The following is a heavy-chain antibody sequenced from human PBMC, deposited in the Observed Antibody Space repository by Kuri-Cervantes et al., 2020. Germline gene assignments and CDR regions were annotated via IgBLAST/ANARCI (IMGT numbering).Heavy chain of an antibody. D-gene: IGHD3-22*01. CDR3: ARDRQYYYDSSGYYQYYGMDV. Sequence: SETLSLTCTVSGGSISSGGYYWSWIRQHPGKGLEWIGYIYYSGSTYYNPSLKSRVTISVDTSKNQFSLKLSSVTAADTAVYYCARDRQYYYDSSGYYQYYGMDVWGQGTTVTVSS. CDR2: IYYSGST. V-gene: IGHV4-31*03. J-gene: IGHJ6*02. CDR1: GGSISSGGYY.